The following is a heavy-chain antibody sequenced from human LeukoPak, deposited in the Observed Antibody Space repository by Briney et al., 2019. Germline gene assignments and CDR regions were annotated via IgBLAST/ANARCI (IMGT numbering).Heavy chain of an antibody. CDR3: AKGNYYDSSAYNWFDP. CDR2: ISSSGDST. CDR1: GFSFSSYV. Sequence: PGGSLRLSCAASGFSFSSYVMHWVRQAPGKGLEYVSAISSSGDSTNYANSVKGRFTISRDNSKNTLYLQMGSLRAEDTAVYYCAKGNYYDSSAYNWFDPWGQGTLVTVSS. J-gene: IGHJ5*02. V-gene: IGHV3-64*01. D-gene: IGHD3-22*01.